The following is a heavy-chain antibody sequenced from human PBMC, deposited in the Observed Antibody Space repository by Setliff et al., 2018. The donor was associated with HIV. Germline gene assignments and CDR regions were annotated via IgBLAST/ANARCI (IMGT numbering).Heavy chain of an antibody. D-gene: IGHD3-10*01. CDR3: AKVFGTYYFDY. CDR1: GFTFSSYA. Sequence: LRLSCAASGFTFSSYAMSWVRQAPGKGLEWVSLIYSGGSTTYYADSVKGRFTISRDNSKNTLYLQMNSLRAEDTAVYYCAKVFGTYYFDYWGQGTLVTVSS. CDR2: IYSGGSTT. J-gene: IGHJ4*02. V-gene: IGHV3-23*03.